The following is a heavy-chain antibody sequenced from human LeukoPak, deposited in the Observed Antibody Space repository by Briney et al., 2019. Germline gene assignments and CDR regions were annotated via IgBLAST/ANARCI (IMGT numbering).Heavy chain of an antibody. V-gene: IGHV3-74*01. CDR2: INSDGSST. D-gene: IGHD2-2*01. J-gene: IGHJ6*02. CDR3: ARVLVVPAARTYYYYGMDV. CDR1: GFTFSSYW. Sequence: GGSLRLSCAASGFTFSSYWMHWVRQAPGKGPVWVSRINSDGSSTSYADSVKGRFTISRDNAKNTLYLQMLRAEDTAVYYCARVLVVPAARTYYYYGMDVWGQGTTVTVSS.